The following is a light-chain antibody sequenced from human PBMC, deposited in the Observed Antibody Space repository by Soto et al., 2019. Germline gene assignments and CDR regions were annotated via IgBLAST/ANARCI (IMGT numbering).Light chain of an antibody. CDR1: SSNIGSNT. J-gene: IGLJ1*01. CDR2: SNN. CDR3: AAWDDSLNGLYV. Sequence: QSVLTQPPSASGTPGQRVTISCSGSSSNIGSNTVNWYQQLPGTAPKLLIYSNNQRPSGVPYRFSGSKSGTSASLAISVLQSEDEADYYCAAWDDSLNGLYVFGTGTKVTVL. V-gene: IGLV1-44*01.